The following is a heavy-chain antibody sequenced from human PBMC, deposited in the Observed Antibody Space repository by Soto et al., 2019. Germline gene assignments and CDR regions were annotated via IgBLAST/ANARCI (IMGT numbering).Heavy chain of an antibody. CDR1: GFTFNNYG. Sequence: QVQLVESGGGVVQPKRSLRLSCVVSGFTFNNYGMHWVRQAPGKGLEWVAVISFDGSKTYYADSVKGRFTITRDDSKSTLYLQMNRLRSEDTAVYYCAKDVAQCSGGRCDSYYYYYGMDVWGQGTTVAVSS. V-gene: IGHV3-30*18. CDR3: AKDVAQCSGGRCDSYYYYYGMDV. J-gene: IGHJ6*02. CDR2: ISFDGSKT. D-gene: IGHD2-15*01.